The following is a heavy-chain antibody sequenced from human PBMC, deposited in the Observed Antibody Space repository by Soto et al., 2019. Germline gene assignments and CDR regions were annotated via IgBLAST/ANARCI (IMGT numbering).Heavy chain of an antibody. Sequence: PGESLKISCKGSGYSFTSYWISWVRQMPGKGLEWMGRIDPSDSYTNYSPSFQGHVTISADKSISAAYLQWSSLKASDTAMYYCARQPIVVVPAAYYYGMDVWGQGTTVTVS. CDR3: ARQPIVVVPAAYYYGMDV. CDR1: GYSFTSYW. CDR2: IDPSDSYT. J-gene: IGHJ6*02. V-gene: IGHV5-10-1*01. D-gene: IGHD2-2*01.